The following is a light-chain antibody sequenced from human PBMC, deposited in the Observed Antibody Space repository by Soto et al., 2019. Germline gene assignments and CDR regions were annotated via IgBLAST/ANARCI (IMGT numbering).Light chain of an antibody. CDR1: QSVNSN. Sequence: EIVMTQSPGTLSVSLAERATLSCTASQSVNSNVAWYQQKPGHAPRLLIYGASSGATGIPARFSGSGSGTDFTLTISSLQSEDFAVYYCQQYNKWPLTFGPGTKVDIK. CDR3: QQYNKWPLT. J-gene: IGKJ3*01. CDR2: GAS. V-gene: IGKV3-15*01.